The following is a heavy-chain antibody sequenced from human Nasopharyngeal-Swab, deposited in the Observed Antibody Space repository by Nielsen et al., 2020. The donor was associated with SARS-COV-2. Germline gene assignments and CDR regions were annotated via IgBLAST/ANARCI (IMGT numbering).Heavy chain of an antibody. D-gene: IGHD3-10*01. V-gene: IGHV1-18*01. CDR2: IRAYNGNH. CDR1: GYIFTSYR. J-gene: IGHJ6*02. CDR3: ARDEDVVRGVNGGEIYYYYYGMDV. Sequence: SVTVSCQASGYIFTSYRIIWVRQAPGQALEWMGWIRAYNGNHNYAQKLQGRVTMTTDTSTSTAYMELRSLRSDDTAVYYCARDEDVVRGVNGGEIYYYYYGMDVWGQGTTVTVSS.